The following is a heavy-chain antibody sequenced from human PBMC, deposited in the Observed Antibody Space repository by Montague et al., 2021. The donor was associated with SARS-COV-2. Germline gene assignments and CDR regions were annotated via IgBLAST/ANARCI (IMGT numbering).Heavy chain of an antibody. Sequence: SETLSLTCTVSGGSISSYYWSWIRQPPGKGLEWIGYIYYSWSTNYNPSLKSRVTISVDTSKNQFSLKLSSVTAADTAVYYCARLGLRYCDWLLLGEGYFDSWGQGTLVTVSS. D-gene: IGHD3-9*01. CDR3: ARLGLRYCDWLLLGEGYFDS. CDR1: GGSISSYY. J-gene: IGHJ4*02. V-gene: IGHV4-59*08. CDR2: IYYSWST.